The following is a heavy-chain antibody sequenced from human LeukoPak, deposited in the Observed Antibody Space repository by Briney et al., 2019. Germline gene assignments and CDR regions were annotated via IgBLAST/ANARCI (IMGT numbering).Heavy chain of an antibody. CDR3: ARDSNGDAFDI. Sequence: GASVKVSCKASGGIFSIYAISWVRLAPGQGLEWMGGIIPIFGTANYAQKFQGRVTITADESTSTAYMELSSLRSEDTAVYYCARDSNGDAFDIWGQGTMVTVSS. CDR1: GGIFSIYA. D-gene: IGHD2/OR15-2a*01. V-gene: IGHV1-69*13. J-gene: IGHJ3*02. CDR2: IIPIFGTA.